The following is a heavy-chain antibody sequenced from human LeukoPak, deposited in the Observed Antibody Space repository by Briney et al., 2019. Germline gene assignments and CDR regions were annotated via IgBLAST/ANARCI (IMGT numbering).Heavy chain of an antibody. D-gene: IGHD6-13*01. V-gene: IGHV3-30*02. CDR3: ARDRFLAADWYSGFDY. J-gene: IGHJ4*02. CDR1: GFTLRGYG. CDR2: IRYDGSDK. Sequence: GGSLRLSCAASGFTLRGYGMHWVRQAPGKGLEWVAFIRYDGSDKSYADSVKGRFTISRDNSENTLYLQINSLRVEDTAVYYCARDRFLAADWYSGFDYWGQGTLVTVSS.